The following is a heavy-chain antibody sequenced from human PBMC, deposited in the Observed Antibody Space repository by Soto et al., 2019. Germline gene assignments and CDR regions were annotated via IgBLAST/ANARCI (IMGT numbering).Heavy chain of an antibody. V-gene: IGHV4-59*12. CDR3: AKALDTAMVWNY. CDR1: GGSISPYY. J-gene: IGHJ4*02. Sequence: TETLSLTCTVSGGSISPYYWTWIRQPPGKGLEYIGYIHYSGRTNYNPSLQGRVTISVDTSKSQFSLKLSSVTAEDTAVYYCAKALDTAMVWNYWGQGTLVTVSS. CDR2: IHYSGRT. D-gene: IGHD5-18*01.